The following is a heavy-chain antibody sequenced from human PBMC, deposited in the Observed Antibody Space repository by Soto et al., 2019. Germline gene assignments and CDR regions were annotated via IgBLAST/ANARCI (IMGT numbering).Heavy chain of an antibody. D-gene: IGHD2-2*02. V-gene: IGHV4-4*07. CDR2: IYTSGST. CDR3: AREGYCSGTSCYTGYFDL. CDR1: GGSISSYY. Sequence: PXEALSLPCTGSGGSISSYYWIGIRQPAGKGLEWIGRIYTSGSTNYNPSLKSRVTMSVDTSKTQFSLKLSSVTAADTAVYYCAREGYCSGTSCYTGYFDLWGRGTLVTVSS. J-gene: IGHJ2*01.